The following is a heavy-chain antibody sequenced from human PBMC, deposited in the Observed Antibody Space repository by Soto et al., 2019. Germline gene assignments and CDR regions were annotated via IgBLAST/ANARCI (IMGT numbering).Heavy chain of an antibody. V-gene: IGHV3-9*01. D-gene: IGHD3-3*01. CDR2: ISWNSDIR. J-gene: IGHJ6*02. CDR3: AKDMAHYDFWGNNERALDV. CDR1: GFTFEASV. Sequence: EGQLVESGGGLVQPGRSLRLSCAASGFTFEASVMHWVRHAPGKGLEWVSGISWNSDIRAYADSVKGRFTISRDNAKDSVYLQMSSLRAEDTALYYCAKDMAHYDFWGNNERALDVWGQGTTVIVSS.